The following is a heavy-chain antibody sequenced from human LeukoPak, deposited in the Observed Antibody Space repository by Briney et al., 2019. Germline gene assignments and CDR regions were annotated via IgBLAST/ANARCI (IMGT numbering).Heavy chain of an antibody. CDR1: GFSLSTSGMC. CDR2: IDWDDDK. CDR3: ARASSRWYQGTDY. D-gene: IGHD6-13*01. Sequence: SGPALLKPTQTLTLTCTFSGFSLSTSGMCVSWIRQPPGKALEWLARIDWDDDKYYSTSLKARLTISKDTSKNQVVLTMTNMDPVDTATYYCARASSRWYQGTDYWGQGTLVTVSS. J-gene: IGHJ4*02. V-gene: IGHV2-70*11.